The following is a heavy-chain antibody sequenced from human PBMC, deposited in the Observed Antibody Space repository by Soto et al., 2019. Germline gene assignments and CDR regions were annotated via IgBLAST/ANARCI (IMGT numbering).Heavy chain of an antibody. CDR1: GFTFSSYS. CDR2: ISSSSSYI. V-gene: IGHV3-21*01. Sequence: GGSLRLSCAASGFTFSSYSMNWVRKAPGKGLEWVSSISSSSSYIYYADAVKGRFTISRDNAKNSLYLQMNSLRAEDTAVYYCAIIVATIPIGYYYGMDVWGQGTTVTV. D-gene: IGHD5-12*01. J-gene: IGHJ6*02. CDR3: AIIVATIPIGYYYGMDV.